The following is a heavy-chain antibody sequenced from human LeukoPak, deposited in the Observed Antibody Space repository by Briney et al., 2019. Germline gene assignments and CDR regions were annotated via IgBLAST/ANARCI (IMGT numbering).Heavy chain of an antibody. D-gene: IGHD6-13*01. CDR3: ARVGAAAGTAFDI. CDR1: GYTFTGYY. CDR2: IDPNSGGI. Sequence: ASVKVSCKASGYTFTGYYMHWVRQAPGQGLEWMGWIDPNSGGINYAQKFQGRVTMTRDTSISTAYMELSRLRSDDTAVYYCARVGAAAGTAFDIWGQGTMVTVSS. J-gene: IGHJ3*02. V-gene: IGHV1-2*02.